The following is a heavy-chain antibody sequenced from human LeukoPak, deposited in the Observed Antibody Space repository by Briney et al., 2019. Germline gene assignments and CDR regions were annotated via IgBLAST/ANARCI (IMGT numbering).Heavy chain of an antibody. CDR3: ARDAYYYDSSGYWRAFDI. J-gene: IGHJ3*02. V-gene: IGHV4-4*02. D-gene: IGHD3-22*01. CDR2: IYHSGST. Sequence: SETLSLTCAVSGGSISSSNWWSWVRQPPGKGLEWIGEIYHSGSTNYNPSLKSRVTISVDKSKNQFSLKLSSVTAADTAVYYCARDAYYYDSSGYWRAFDIWGQGTMVTVSS. CDR1: GGSISSSNW.